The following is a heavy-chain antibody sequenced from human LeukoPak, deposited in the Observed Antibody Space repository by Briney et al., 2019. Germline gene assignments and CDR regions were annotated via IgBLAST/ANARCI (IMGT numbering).Heavy chain of an antibody. CDR3: ARLVRSGTYPYYYYAMDV. J-gene: IGHJ6*02. Sequence: GALRLSFAASGFPFCNHWMSWVRPAPGKGLEGVAKIKQDGSEKYYVDSVKGRFTISRDNAKNSLYLQMNSLRAEDTAVFYCARLVRSGTYPYYYYAMDVWGQGTTVTVSS. CDR2: IKQDGSEK. D-gene: IGHD1-26*01. V-gene: IGHV3-7*01. CDR1: GFPFCNHW.